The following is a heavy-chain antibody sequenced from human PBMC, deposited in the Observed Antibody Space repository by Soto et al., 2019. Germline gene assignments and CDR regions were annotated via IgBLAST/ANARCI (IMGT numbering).Heavy chain of an antibody. J-gene: IGHJ4*02. CDR3: ARLSGAWADY. CDR1: GYSFTSYW. V-gene: IGHV5-51*01. D-gene: IGHD5-12*01. Sequence: GESLKISCTASGYSFTSYWIGWVRQMPGKGLEWMGIIFPDDSDTRYSPSFQGQVTISVDKSISATYLQWSSLKPSDTAFYFCARLSGAWADYWGQATLVTVCS. CDR2: IFPDDSDT.